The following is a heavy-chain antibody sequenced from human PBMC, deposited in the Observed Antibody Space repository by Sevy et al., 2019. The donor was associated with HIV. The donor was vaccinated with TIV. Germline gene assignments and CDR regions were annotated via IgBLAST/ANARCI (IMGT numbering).Heavy chain of an antibody. J-gene: IGHJ4*02. V-gene: IGHV3-23*01. CDR3: ATPPMVRGVTIDY. CDR1: GFTFSNYA. CDR2: ISGGGIIT. Sequence: GGSLRLSCAASGFTFSNYAMTWVRQASGKGLEWVSTISGGGIITYYADSVKGRFTVSRDNFKNTLYLQMNSLRVDDTAVYYCATPPMVRGVTIDYWGQGTLVTVSS. D-gene: IGHD3-10*01.